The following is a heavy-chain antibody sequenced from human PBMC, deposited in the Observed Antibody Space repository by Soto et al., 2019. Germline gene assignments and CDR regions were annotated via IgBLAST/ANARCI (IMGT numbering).Heavy chain of an antibody. V-gene: IGHV2-5*02. CDR2: IYWDDDK. CDR3: AHRDIAAADHQYNWFDP. J-gene: IGHJ5*02. Sequence: QITLKESGPTLVKPTQPLTLTCTFSGFSLSNSGVGVGWIRQPPGKALEWLALIYWDDDKRYSPSLKSRLTITKDTSKNQVVLTMTNMDPVDTATYYCAHRDIAAADHQYNWFDPWGQGTLVTVSS. CDR1: GFSLSNSGVG. D-gene: IGHD6-13*01.